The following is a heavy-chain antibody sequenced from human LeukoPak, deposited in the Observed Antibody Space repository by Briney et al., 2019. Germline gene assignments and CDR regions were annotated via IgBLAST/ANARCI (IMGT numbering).Heavy chain of an antibody. CDR3: ARERRGGHYYFDY. D-gene: IGHD3-3*01. Sequence: GGSLRLSCAASGFTFSSYAMHWVSQAPGKGLEWVAVISYDGSNKYYADSVKGRFTISRDNSKNTLYLQMNSLRAEDTAVYYCARERRGGHYYFDYWGQGTLVTVSS. J-gene: IGHJ4*02. V-gene: IGHV3-30*04. CDR1: GFTFSSYA. CDR2: ISYDGSNK.